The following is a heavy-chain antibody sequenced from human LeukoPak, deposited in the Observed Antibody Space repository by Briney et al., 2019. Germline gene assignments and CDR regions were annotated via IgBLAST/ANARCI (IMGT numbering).Heavy chain of an antibody. D-gene: IGHD5-18*01. Sequence: PGRSLRLSCAASGFTFSTYVIHWVRQAPGKGLEWVALIWHDGSNKYYGDSVKDRFTISRDNSKNTLYPQMDSLRDEDTAVYYCARDRGYTYGHPLDYWGQGTLVTVSS. CDR2: IWHDGSNK. V-gene: IGHV3-33*01. CDR3: ARDRGYTYGHPLDY. J-gene: IGHJ4*02. CDR1: GFTFSTYV.